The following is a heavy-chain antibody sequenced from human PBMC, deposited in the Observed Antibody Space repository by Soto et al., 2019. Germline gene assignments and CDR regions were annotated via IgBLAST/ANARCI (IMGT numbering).Heavy chain of an antibody. CDR1: GGSFSVYY. J-gene: IGHJ4*02. CDR2: INHSGST. V-gene: IGHV4-34*01. Sequence: QVQLQQWGAGLLKPSETLSLTCAVYGGSFSVYYWSWIRQPPGKGLEWMGEINHSGSTNYNPSLKSRVTISVDTSKNQFSLKLSSVTAADTAVYYCARSGAMVKYFDYWGQGTLVTVSS. D-gene: IGHD5-18*01. CDR3: ARSGAMVKYFDY.